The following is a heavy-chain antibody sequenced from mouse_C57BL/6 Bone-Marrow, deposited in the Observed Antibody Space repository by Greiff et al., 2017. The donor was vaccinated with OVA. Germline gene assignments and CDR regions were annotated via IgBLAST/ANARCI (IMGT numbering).Heavy chain of an antibody. CDR2: IYPGSGST. Sequence: QVQLQQPGAELVKPGASVKMSCKASGYTFTSYWITWVKQRPGQGLEWIGDIYPGSGSTNYNEKFKSKATLTVDTSSSTAYMQLSSLTSEDSAVYYCARDSGNYLYYYAMDYWGQGTSVTVSS. D-gene: IGHD2-1*01. V-gene: IGHV1-55*01. J-gene: IGHJ4*01. CDR1: GYTFTSYW. CDR3: ARDSGNYLYYYAMDY.